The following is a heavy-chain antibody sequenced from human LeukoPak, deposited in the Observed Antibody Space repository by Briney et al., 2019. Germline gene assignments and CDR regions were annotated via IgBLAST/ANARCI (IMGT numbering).Heavy chain of an antibody. Sequence: GGSLRLSCAVSGFTFSNYGMHWVRQAPGKGLEWVALISYDGSNKYYADSVKGRFTISRDNSKNTLYLQMNSLRAEDTAVYYCARDTLAYCGGDCYSGEAFDIWGQGTMVTVSS. CDR3: ARDTLAYCGGDCYSGEAFDI. D-gene: IGHD2-21*02. CDR2: ISYDGSNK. CDR1: GFTFSNYG. J-gene: IGHJ3*02. V-gene: IGHV3-30*03.